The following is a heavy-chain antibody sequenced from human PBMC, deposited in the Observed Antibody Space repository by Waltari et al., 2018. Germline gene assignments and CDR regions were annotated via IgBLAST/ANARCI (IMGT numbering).Heavy chain of an antibody. Sequence: QVQLVQSGAEVKKPGSSVKVSCKASGGTFSSYAISWVRQAPGQGLEWMGGIIPIFGTANYAQKFQGRVTITADESTSTAYMELSSLRSEDTAVYYCANEGYCSSTSCYTMGWFDPWGQGTLVTVSS. D-gene: IGHD2-2*02. CDR1: GGTFSSYA. CDR2: IIPIFGTA. V-gene: IGHV1-69*12. CDR3: ANEGYCSSTSCYTMGWFDP. J-gene: IGHJ5*02.